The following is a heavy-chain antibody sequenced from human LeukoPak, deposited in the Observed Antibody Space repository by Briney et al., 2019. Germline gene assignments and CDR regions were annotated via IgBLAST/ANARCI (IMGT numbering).Heavy chain of an antibody. CDR3: ARDSGFSYDYGGTHFDY. Sequence: SVKVSCEASGGTFSSYTISWVRQAPGQGLEWMGRIIPILGIANYAQKFQGRVTITADKSTSTAYMELSSLRSEDTAVYYCARDSGFSYDYGGTHFDYWGQGTLVTVSS. D-gene: IGHD4-23*01. V-gene: IGHV1-69*04. CDR1: GGTFSSYT. CDR2: IIPILGIA. J-gene: IGHJ4*02.